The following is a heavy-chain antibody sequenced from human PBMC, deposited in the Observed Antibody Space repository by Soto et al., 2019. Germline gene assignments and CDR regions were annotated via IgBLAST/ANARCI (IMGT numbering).Heavy chain of an antibody. CDR2: IYYSGST. J-gene: IGHJ4*02. Sequence: QVQLQESGPGLVKPSETLSLTCTVSGGSISNYYWSWIRQPPGKGLEWIGHIYYSGSTNYNPSLQSRVSISVDTSKNQLYLKVTSVTAADTAVYYCARGKLYVDPGYWGQGTLVTVSS. CDR1: GGSISNYY. D-gene: IGHD4-17*01. V-gene: IGHV4-59*01. CDR3: ARGKLYVDPGY.